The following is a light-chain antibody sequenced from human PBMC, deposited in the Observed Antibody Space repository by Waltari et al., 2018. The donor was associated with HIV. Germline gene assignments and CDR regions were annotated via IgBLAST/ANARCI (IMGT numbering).Light chain of an antibody. CDR2: PAS. J-gene: IGKJ3*01. CDR3: QQLNSYPLS. Sequence: DTQLTQSPSFLSASVGDRVPITCRASQDIRTYVAWYQQKPGKAPKLLFYPASTLESGVPSRFSGSGSGTEFTLTISSLQPEDLATYYCQQLNSYPLSFGPGTKVNV. CDR1: QDIRTY. V-gene: IGKV1-9*01.